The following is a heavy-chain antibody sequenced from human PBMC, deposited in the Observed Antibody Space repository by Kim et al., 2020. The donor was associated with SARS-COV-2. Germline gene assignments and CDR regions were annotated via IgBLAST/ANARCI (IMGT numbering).Heavy chain of an antibody. D-gene: IGHD6-13*01. CDR1: GYTFTSYA. CDR3: ARGADSSSWYGFLDY. CDR2: SNAGNGNT. Sequence: ASVKVSCKASGYTFTSYAMHWVRQAPGQRLEWMGWSNAGNGNTKYSQEFQGRVTITRDTSASTAYMELSSLRSEDMAVYYCARGADSSSWYGFLDYWGQGTLVTVSS. V-gene: IGHV1-3*02. J-gene: IGHJ4*02.